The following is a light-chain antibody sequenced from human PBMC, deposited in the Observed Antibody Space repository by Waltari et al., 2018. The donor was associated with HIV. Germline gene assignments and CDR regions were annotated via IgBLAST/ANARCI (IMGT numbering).Light chain of an antibody. CDR1: EIIKSTY. CDR3: HQYGSSFWT. J-gene: IGKJ1*01. V-gene: IGKV3-20*01. CDR2: GAS. Sequence: EIVLTQSPGTLSLSPGDRATLSCMTSEIIKSTYLSWYQQKADQPPRLLIYGASSRAPGIPDRFSGSGSRTDFNLTINRMEPEDFATYYCHQYGSSFWTLGQGTKVDVK.